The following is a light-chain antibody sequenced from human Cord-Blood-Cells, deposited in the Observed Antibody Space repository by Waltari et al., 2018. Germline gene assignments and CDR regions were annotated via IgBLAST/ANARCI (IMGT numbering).Light chain of an antibody. CDR1: TSDVGGFTY. CDR2: DVS. Sequence: QSALPQPRPVPGSPGQSVPIPCPGTTSDVGGFTYVSWYQQHPGKAPKLMIYDVSKRPSGVPDRFSSSKSGNTASLTISGLQAEDEADYYCCSYAGSYTFVVFGGGTKLTVL. CDR3: CSYAGSYTFVV. V-gene: IGLV2-11*01. J-gene: IGLJ2*01.